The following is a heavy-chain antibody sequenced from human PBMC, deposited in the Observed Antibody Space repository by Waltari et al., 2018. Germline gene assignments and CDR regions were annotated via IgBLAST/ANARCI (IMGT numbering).Heavy chain of an antibody. Sequence: QVQLHQWGAGQLQPSETLSLTCAVYGVPFSGYYWGWIRPPPGKGLEWIGEIYHNGNINRNPSLRSRLTMLIDTSKSQFALKLNSVTAADTGVYYCVRLEDCTGPGGNCYSADSFAMDVWGQGTMVTVSS. CDR2: IYHNGNI. CDR1: GVPFSGYY. CDR3: VRLEDCTGPGGNCYSADSFAMDV. D-gene: IGHD2-15*01. J-gene: IGHJ6*02. V-gene: IGHV4-34*01.